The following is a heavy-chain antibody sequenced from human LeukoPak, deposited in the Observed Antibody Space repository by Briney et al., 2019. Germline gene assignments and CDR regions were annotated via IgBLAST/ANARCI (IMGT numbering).Heavy chain of an antibody. CDR2: IKRDGSEK. J-gene: IGHJ4*02. CDR1: GLTFSTYW. V-gene: IGHV3-7*03. Sequence: GGSLRLSCAASGLTFSTYWMSWARQAPGKGLEWVANIKRDGSEKNFVDSVRGRFTISRDNAKDSLYLQMSSLRAEDTAVYYCASQTSAKGFDYWGQGTLVTVSS. D-gene: IGHD2-2*01. CDR3: ASQTSAKGFDY.